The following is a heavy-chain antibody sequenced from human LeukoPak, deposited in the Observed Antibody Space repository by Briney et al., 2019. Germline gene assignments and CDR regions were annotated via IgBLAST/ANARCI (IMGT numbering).Heavy chain of an antibody. V-gene: IGHV4-59*01. D-gene: IGHD2-2*01. CDR3: ARDTRTVDGMDV. J-gene: IGHJ6*02. CDR1: GGSISTYY. Sequence: SETLSLTCTVSGGSISTYYWSWIRQPLGKGLGWIGYIYYSGSTNYNPSLKSRVTISVDTSKNQFSLKLSSVTAADTAVYYCARDTRTVDGMDVWGQGTTVTVSS. CDR2: IYYSGST.